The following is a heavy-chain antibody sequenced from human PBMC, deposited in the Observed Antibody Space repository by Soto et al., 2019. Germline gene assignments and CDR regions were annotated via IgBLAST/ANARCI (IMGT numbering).Heavy chain of an antibody. CDR1: GGSISSSNW. CDR3: ASSQRSQVYYFDY. Sequence: SETLSLTCAVSGGSISSSNWWSWVRQPPGKGLEWIGEIYHSGSTNYNPSLKSRVTISVDTSKNQFSLKLSSVTAADTAVYYCASSQRSQVYYFDYWGQGTLVTVSS. CDR2: IYHSGST. V-gene: IGHV4-4*02. J-gene: IGHJ4*02. D-gene: IGHD1-1*01.